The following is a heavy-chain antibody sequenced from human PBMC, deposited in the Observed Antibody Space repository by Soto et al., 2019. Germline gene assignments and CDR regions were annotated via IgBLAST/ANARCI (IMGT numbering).Heavy chain of an antibody. J-gene: IGHJ6*02. CDR3: ARGLVAATRFYYYYGMDV. V-gene: IGHV4-34*01. D-gene: IGHD2-15*01. Sequence: TSETLSLTCAVYGGSFSGYYWSWIRQPPGKGLEWIGEINHSGSTNYNPSLKSRVTISVDTSKNQFSLKLSSVTAADTAVYYCARGLVAATRFYYYYGMDVWGQGTTVTGSS. CDR2: INHSGST. CDR1: GGSFSGYY.